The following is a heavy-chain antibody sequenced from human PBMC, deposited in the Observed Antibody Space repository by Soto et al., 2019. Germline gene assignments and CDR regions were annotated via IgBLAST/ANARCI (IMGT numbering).Heavy chain of an antibody. D-gene: IGHD2-15*01. V-gene: IGHV4-34*01. CDR3: ARHKDCSGGSCYAVGYYYGLDV. CDR1: GGSFSGYY. Sequence: SETLSLTCAVYGGSFSGYYWSWIRQPPGKGLEWIGEINHSGSTNYNPSLKSRVTISVDTSKNQFSLKVNSVTAADTAVYYCARHKDCSGGSCYAVGYYYGLDVWGQGTTVTVSS. CDR2: INHSGST. J-gene: IGHJ6*02.